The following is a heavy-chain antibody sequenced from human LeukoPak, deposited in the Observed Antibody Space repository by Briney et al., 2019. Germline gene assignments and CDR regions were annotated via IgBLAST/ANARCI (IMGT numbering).Heavy chain of an antibody. CDR1: GYTFTGYY. J-gene: IGHJ4*02. CDR3: ARVADYYDSSGYLVY. Sequence: ASVKVSCKASGYTFTGYYMHWVRQAPGQGLERMGWINPNSGGTNYAQKFQGRVTMTRDTSISTAYMELSRLRSDDTAVYYCARVADYYDSSGYLVYWGQGTLVTVSS. D-gene: IGHD3-22*01. V-gene: IGHV1-2*02. CDR2: INPNSGGT.